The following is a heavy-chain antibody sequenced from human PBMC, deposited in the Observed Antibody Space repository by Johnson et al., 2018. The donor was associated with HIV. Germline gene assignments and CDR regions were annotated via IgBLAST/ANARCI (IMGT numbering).Heavy chain of an antibody. CDR2: ISWNSGSI. Sequence: VQLVESGGGLVQPGRSLRLSCAASGFTFDDYAMHWVRQAPGKGLEWVSGISWNSGSIGYADSVKGRFTISRDNSKNTLYLQMNSLRAEDTAVYYCAKDRDSSSPNDAFDIWGQGTMVTVSS. J-gene: IGHJ3*02. CDR1: GFTFDDYA. CDR3: AKDRDSSSPNDAFDI. D-gene: IGHD6-6*01. V-gene: IGHV3-9*01.